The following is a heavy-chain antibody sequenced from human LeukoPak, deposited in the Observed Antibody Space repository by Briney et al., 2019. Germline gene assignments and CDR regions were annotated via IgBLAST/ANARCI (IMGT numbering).Heavy chain of an antibody. Sequence: ESLRCAYAGSGCTFSNSGMACVRRAAGKVLEWVANIKQEGRTKHYADALKCRFTIYRDNLKSSVYLQMNSLRADDTAVYCCARDTGGSLDYWGQGILVTVAS. CDR3: ARDTGGSLDY. V-gene: IGHV3-7*01. D-gene: IGHD2-8*02. CDR2: IKQEGRTK. J-gene: IGHJ4*02. CDR1: GCTFSNSG.